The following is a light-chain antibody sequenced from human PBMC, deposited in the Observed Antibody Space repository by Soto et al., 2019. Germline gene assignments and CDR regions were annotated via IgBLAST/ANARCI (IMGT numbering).Light chain of an antibody. CDR1: SSDVGGYNY. J-gene: IGLJ1*01. Sequence: SALPQPASVSGSPGQSITISCTGTSSDVGGYNYVSWYQQHPGKAPRLMIYDVSGRPSGVSHRFSGSKSGNTASLTISGLQAEDEADYYCLSYTTSSTYVFGTGAKVTVL. CDR2: DVS. CDR3: LSYTTSSTYV. V-gene: IGLV2-14*01.